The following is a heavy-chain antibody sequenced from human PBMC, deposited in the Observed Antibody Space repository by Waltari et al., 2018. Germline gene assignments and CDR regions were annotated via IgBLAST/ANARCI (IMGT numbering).Heavy chain of an antibody. V-gene: IGHV3-30-3*01. CDR1: GFTFSSYA. CDR3: ARERFTSRIQPLDY. Sequence: QVQLVESGGGVVQPGRSLRLSCAASGFTFSSYAMHWLRQAPGKGLEWVAVISYDGSNKYYADSVKGRFTISRDNSKNTLYLQMNSLRAEDTAVYYCARERFTSRIQPLDYWGQGTLVTVSS. CDR2: ISYDGSNK. D-gene: IGHD5-18*01. J-gene: IGHJ4*02.